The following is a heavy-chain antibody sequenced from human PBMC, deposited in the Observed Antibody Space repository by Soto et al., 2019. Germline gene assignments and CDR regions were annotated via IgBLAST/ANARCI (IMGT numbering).Heavy chain of an antibody. CDR1: GFTFSNAW. V-gene: IGHV3-15*01. D-gene: IGHD3-10*01. CDR2: IKSKTDGGTT. CDR3: TTDRGFGEPTALTDFDY. J-gene: IGHJ4*02. Sequence: VQLVESGGGLVKPGGSLRLSCAASGFTFSNAWMSWVRQAPGKGLEWVGRIKSKTDGGTTDYAAPVKGRFTISRDDSKNTLYLQMNSLKTEDTAVYYCTTDRGFGEPTALTDFDYWGQGTLVTVSS.